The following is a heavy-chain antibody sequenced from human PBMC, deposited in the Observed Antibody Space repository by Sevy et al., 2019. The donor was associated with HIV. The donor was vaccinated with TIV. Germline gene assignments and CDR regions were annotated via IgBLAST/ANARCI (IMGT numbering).Heavy chain of an antibody. D-gene: IGHD2-8*02. CDR3: STDPIIVLLVTDGMDV. J-gene: IGHJ6*02. Sequence: GGSLRLSCAASGFTFYYAWMTWVRQAPGKGLEWVGRIKSKADGGTTDYSAPVKGRFIISRDDSKNTLYLQMNSLKTGDTAVYYCSTDPIIVLLVTDGMDVWGQGTTVTVSS. V-gene: IGHV3-15*01. CDR2: IKSKADGGTT. CDR1: GFTFYYAW.